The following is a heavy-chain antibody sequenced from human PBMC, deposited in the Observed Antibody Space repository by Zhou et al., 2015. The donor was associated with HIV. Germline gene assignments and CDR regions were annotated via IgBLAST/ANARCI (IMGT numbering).Heavy chain of an antibody. J-gene: IGHJ4*02. D-gene: IGHD2-2*01. CDR2: IIPIFGTA. CDR3: ARGEKDIVVVPAAMVGYY. V-gene: IGHV1-69*01. CDR1: GGTFSSYA. Sequence: QVQLVQSGAEVKKPGSSVKVSCKASGGTFSSYAISWVRQAPGQGLEWMGGIIPIFGTANYAQKFQGRVTITADESTSTAYMELSSLRSEDTAVYYCARGEKDIVVVPAAMVGYYWGQGTLVTVSS.